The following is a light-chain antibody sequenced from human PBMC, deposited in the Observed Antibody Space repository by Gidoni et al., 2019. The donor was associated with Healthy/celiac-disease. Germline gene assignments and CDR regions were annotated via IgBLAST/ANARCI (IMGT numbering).Light chain of an antibody. V-gene: IGKV3-11*01. CDR1: QSVSSY. CDR3: QQRSNWPPLFT. CDR2: DAS. Sequence: EIVWTQPPATLSLSPGERATLSCRASQSVSSYLAWYQQKPGQAPRLLIYDASNRATGIPARFSGSGSGTDFTLTISSLGPEDFAVYYCQQRSNWPPLFTFGPGTKVDIK. J-gene: IGKJ3*01.